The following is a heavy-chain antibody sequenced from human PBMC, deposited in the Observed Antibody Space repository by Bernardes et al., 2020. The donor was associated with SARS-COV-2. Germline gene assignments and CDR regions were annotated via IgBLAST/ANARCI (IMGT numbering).Heavy chain of an antibody. J-gene: IGHJ6*02. CDR1: GFTFSSYA. V-gene: IGHV3-23*01. CDR3: ASITIFREVGYGMDV. D-gene: IGHD3-9*01. Sequence: GGSLRLSCAASGFTFSSYAMSWVRQAPGKGLEWVSAISGSGGSTYYADSVKGRFTISRDNSKNTLYLQMNSLRAEDTAVYYCASITIFREVGYGMDVWGQGTTVTVSS. CDR2: ISGSGGST.